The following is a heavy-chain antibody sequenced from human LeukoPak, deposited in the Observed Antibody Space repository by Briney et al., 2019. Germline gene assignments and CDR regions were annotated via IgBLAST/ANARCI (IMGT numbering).Heavy chain of an antibody. CDR2: VCPILGTA. D-gene: IGHD2-21*01. V-gene: IGHV1-69*06. J-gene: IGHJ6*04. CDR3: ARREAIRGDYYYYGMDV. CDR1: GGTFSSYA. Sequence: SVKHSCKASGGTFSSYAISWVRQAPGQGLERMGVVCPILGTANYAQKFLGRVTITADKSTSTAYMELGSLRSEDTAVYYCARREAIRGDYYYYGMDVWGKGTTVTVSS.